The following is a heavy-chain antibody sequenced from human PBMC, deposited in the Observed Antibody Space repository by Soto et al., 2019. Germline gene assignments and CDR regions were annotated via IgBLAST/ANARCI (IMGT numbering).Heavy chain of an antibody. Sequence: SETLSLTCTVSGVSISSYYWSWIRQPPGKGLEWIGYIYYSGSTNYNPSLKSRVTISVDTSKNQFSLKLSSVTAADTAVYYCAREGATNFDYWGQGTLVTVSS. CDR2: IYYSGST. J-gene: IGHJ4*02. CDR3: AREGATNFDY. V-gene: IGHV4-59*01. CDR1: GVSISSYY. D-gene: IGHD1-26*01.